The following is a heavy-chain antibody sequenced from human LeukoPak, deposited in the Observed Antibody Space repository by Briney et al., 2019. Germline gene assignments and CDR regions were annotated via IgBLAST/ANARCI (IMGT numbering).Heavy chain of an antibody. CDR2: ISATGDST. CDR3: AKFSLTTVNNPPNYFDY. Sequence: GGSLRLSCAASGFTFSSYEMNWVRQAPGKGLEWVSAISATGDSTYYADSVKGRFSISRDNSKKTLYLQMNSLTDEDTAVYYCAKFSLTTVNNPPNYFDYWGQGTLVTVSS. D-gene: IGHD4-11*01. CDR1: GFTFSSYE. V-gene: IGHV3-23*01. J-gene: IGHJ4*02.